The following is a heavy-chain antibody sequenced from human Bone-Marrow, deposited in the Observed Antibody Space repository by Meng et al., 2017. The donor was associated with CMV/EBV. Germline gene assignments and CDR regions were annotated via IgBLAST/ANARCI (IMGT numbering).Heavy chain of an antibody. CDR1: GGTFSSYA. J-gene: IGHJ6*02. CDR2: IIPIFGTA. D-gene: IGHD3-10*01. Sequence: SVKVSCKASGGTFSSYAISWVRQAPGQGLEWMGGIIPIFGTANYAQKLQGRVTMTTDTSTSTAYMELRSLRSDDTAVYYCAREVKGAMVRGERIHYYYGMDVWGQGTTVTVSS. V-gene: IGHV1-69*05. CDR3: AREVKGAMVRGERIHYYYGMDV.